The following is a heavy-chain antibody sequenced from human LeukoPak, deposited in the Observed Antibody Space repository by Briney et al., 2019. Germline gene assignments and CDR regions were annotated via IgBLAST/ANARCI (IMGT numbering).Heavy chain of an antibody. Sequence: GGSLKLSCAASGFTFSGSAIHWVRQASGKGLEWVGRIRSKSNTYATAYATSVKGRFTVSRDDSKNTAYLQMNSLKTEDTAVYYCTRLLDAGLDYWGQGTLVIVSS. V-gene: IGHV3-73*01. D-gene: IGHD1-1*01. CDR3: TRLLDAGLDY. CDR1: GFTFSGSA. CDR2: IRSKSNTYAT. J-gene: IGHJ4*02.